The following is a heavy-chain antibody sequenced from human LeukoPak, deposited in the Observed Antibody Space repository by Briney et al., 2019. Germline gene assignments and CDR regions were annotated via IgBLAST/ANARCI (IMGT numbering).Heavy chain of an antibody. CDR3: ARETSQKGAHYMDV. Sequence: PSETLSLTCAVYGGSFSGYYWSWIRQPPGKGLEWIGEVNHSGSTNYNPSLKSRVTISVDTSKNQFSLKLSSVTAADTAVYYCARETSQKGAHYMDVWGKGTTVTISS. CDR2: VNHSGST. CDR1: GGSFSGYY. J-gene: IGHJ6*03. D-gene: IGHD3-16*01. V-gene: IGHV4-34*01.